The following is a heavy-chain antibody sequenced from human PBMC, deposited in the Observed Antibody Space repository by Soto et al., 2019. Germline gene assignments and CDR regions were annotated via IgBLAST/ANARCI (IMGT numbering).Heavy chain of an antibody. J-gene: IGHJ6*02. CDR3: ARGRSSVVVVAANPYGMDV. CDR1: GGSISSGGYY. CDR2: IYYSGST. Sequence: SETLSLTCTVSGGSISSGGYYWSWIRQHPGKGLEWIGYIYYSGSTYYNPSLKSRVTISVDTSKNQFSLKLSSVTAADTAVYYCARGRSSVVVVAANPYGMDVWGQGTTVTVSS. D-gene: IGHD2-15*01. V-gene: IGHV4-31*03.